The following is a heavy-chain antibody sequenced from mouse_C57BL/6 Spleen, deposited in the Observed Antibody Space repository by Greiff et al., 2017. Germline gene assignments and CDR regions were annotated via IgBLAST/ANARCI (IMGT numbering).Heavy chain of an antibody. CDR2: ISSGGSYT. J-gene: IGHJ2*01. CDR3: ARLFPYDYLYFDY. CDR1: GFTFSSYG. Sequence: EVQGVESGGDLVKPGGSLKLSCAASGFTFSSYGMSWVRQTPDKRLEWVATISSGGSYTYYPDSVKGRFTISRDNAKNTLYLQMSSLKSEDTAMYYCARLFPYDYLYFDYWGQGTTLTVSS. V-gene: IGHV5-6*01. D-gene: IGHD2-4*01.